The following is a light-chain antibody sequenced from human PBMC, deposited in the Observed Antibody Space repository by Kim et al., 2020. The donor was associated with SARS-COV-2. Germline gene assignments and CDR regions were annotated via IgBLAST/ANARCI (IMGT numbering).Light chain of an antibody. V-gene: IGKV3-11*01. CDR2: DAS. CDR1: QSVSSN. J-gene: IGKJ4*01. CDR3: QQRFSWPIT. Sequence: LSPGERVTLSCRASQSVSSNLAWYQQKPGQAPRLLIYDASTRATGIPARFSGGGSGADFTLTISSLEPEDFAVYYCQQRFSWPITFGGGTRVEIK.